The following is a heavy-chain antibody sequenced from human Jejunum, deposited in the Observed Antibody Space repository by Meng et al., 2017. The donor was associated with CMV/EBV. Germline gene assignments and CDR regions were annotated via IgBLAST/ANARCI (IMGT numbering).Heavy chain of an antibody. CDR1: GFTFSTCW. CDR3: ARGGVPYGMDV. V-gene: IGHV3-7*01. J-gene: IGHJ6*02. D-gene: IGHD2-8*01. CDR2: IKENGGEK. Sequence: CAASGFTFSTCWMNWVRQAPGKGLEWVANIKENGGEKYYADSVKGRFTISRDNAKNSLYLQMNSLRVEDTAVYYCARGGVPYGMDVWGQGTTVTVSS.